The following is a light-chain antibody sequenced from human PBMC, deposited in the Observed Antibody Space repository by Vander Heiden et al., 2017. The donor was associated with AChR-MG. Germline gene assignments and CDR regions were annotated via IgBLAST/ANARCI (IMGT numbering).Light chain of an antibody. CDR2: LTS. CDR1: QRLLRRNGQTY. Sequence: EIVMTQSPLFLPVTPGESAPIPCRSSQRLLRRNGQTYLDWYFQKPGQSPQLLIYLTSSRASGVPDRFSGSGSGTDFTLKISRVEADDVGVYYCKQALQNPQTFGQGTKVDIK. CDR3: KQALQNPQT. J-gene: IGKJ1*01. V-gene: IGKV2-28*01.